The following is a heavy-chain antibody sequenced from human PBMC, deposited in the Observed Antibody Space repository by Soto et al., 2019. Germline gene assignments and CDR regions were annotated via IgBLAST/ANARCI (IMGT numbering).Heavy chain of an antibody. CDR1: GFTVSTYG. D-gene: IGHD5-12*01. J-gene: IGHJ1*01. V-gene: IGHV3-30*03. CDR3: TGGVASGY. CDR2: ISRDGGTK. Sequence: QVQLVESGGGVVQPGRSLRLSCAVSGFTVSTYGMHWVRQAPGKGLEWVAVISRDGGTKYYADSVKGRFTISRDNSRNTLFLEMNSLRGDDMAVDYCTGGVASGYGGQGTLVTVSS.